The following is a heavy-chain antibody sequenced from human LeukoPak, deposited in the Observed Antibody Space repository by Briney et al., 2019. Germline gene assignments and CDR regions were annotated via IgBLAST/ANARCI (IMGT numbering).Heavy chain of an antibody. V-gene: IGHV4-39*07. CDR3: ASLIAAAGTG. CDR2: IYYSGST. Sequence: SETLSLTCTVSGGSISSSSYYWGWIRQPPGKGLEWIGSIYYSGSTYYNPSLKSRVTISVDTSKNQFSLKLSSVTAADTAVYYCASLIAAAGTGWGQGTLVTVSS. J-gene: IGHJ4*02. CDR1: GGSISSSSYY. D-gene: IGHD6-13*01.